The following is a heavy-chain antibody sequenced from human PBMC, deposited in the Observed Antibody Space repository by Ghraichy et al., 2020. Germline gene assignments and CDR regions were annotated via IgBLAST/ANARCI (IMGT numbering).Heavy chain of an antibody. CDR3: ASAPNPSYFDF. V-gene: IGHV4-30-2*01. Sequence: SETLSLTCAVSGGSISRSGYSWSWIRQAPGKGLEWVGSISHSGITFYNPSLRSRLTMSADTSNNQFSLNLSSVTAADTAMYYCASAPNPSYFDFWGQGTLVTVSS. J-gene: IGHJ4*02. CDR2: ISHSGIT. D-gene: IGHD1-14*01. CDR1: GGSISRSGYS.